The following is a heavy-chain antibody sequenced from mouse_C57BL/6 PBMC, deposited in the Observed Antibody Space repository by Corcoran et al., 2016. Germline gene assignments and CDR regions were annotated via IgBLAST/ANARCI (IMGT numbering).Heavy chain of an antibody. V-gene: IGHV9-3*01. J-gene: IGHJ2*01. CDR3: ARRMGRRDYVDY. CDR1: GYTFTTYG. Sequence: QIQLVQSGPELKKPGETVKISCKASGYTFTTYGMSWVKQAPGKGLKWMGWINTYSGVPTYADDFKGRFAFSLETSASTAYLQINNLKNEDTATYFCARRMGRRDYVDYWGQGTTLTVSS. CDR2: INTYSGVP. D-gene: IGHD4-1*01.